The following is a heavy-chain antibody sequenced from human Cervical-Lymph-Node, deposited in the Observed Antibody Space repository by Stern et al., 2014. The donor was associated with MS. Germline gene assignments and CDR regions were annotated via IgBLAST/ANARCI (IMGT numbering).Heavy chain of an antibody. D-gene: IGHD3-22*01. CDR3: ARGKGYYYDSSGYYFDY. J-gene: IGHJ4*02. CDR2: MNPNSGNT. Sequence: VQLVESGAEVKKPGASVKVSCKASGYTFTSYDINWVRQATGQGLEWMGWMNPNSGNTGYAQKFQGRVTMTRNPSISTAYMELSSLRSEDTAVYYCARGKGYYYDSSGYYFDYWGQGTLVTVSS. CDR1: GYTFTSYD. V-gene: IGHV1-8*01.